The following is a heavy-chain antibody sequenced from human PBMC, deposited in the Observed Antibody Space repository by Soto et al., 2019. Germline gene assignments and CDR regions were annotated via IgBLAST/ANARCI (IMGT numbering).Heavy chain of an antibody. CDR1: GGPFSSYA. D-gene: IGHD4-17*01. J-gene: IGHJ3*02. V-gene: IGHV1-69*12. Sequence: QVHLVQSGAEVKKPGSSVKVSCKTSGGPFSSYAINWVRQAPGQGLEWMGGIIPMFGTPNYAQKFQDRVTXXADEPTRTAYMALSSLRSEDTAVYYCAVPYGDSEAAYAFDMWGQGTMVTVSS. CDR3: AVPYGDSEAAYAFDM. CDR2: IIPMFGTP.